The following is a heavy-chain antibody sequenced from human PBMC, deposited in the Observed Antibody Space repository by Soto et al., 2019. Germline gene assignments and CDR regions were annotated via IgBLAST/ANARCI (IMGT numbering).Heavy chain of an antibody. CDR2: INPNGGGT. CDR1: GYVFTNYF. Sequence: QVQLVQSGAEVKKPGASVKVSCKASGYVFTNYFMHWVRQAPGQGLEWMGIINPNGGGTSYAQKCEGRVTMTRDSATSTVYMDLSSLRSEDTALYFCAREVRSNSWSYYYGMDVWGQGTSITVSS. CDR3: AREVRSNSWSYYYGMDV. V-gene: IGHV1-46*01. D-gene: IGHD6-13*01. J-gene: IGHJ6*02.